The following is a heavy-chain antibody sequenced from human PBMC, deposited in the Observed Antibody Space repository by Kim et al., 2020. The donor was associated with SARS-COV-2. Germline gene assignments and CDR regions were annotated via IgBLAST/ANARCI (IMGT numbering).Heavy chain of an antibody. CDR2: IYYSGST. D-gene: IGHD3-9*01. V-gene: IGHV4-39*07. J-gene: IGHJ4*02. Sequence: SETLSLTCTVSGGSISSSSYYWGWIRQPPGKGLEWIGSIYYSGSTYYNPSLKSRVTISVDTSKNQFSLKLSSVTAADTAVYYCARDRLRYFDWPYYFDYWGQGTLVTVSS. CDR3: ARDRLRYFDWPYYFDY. CDR1: GGSISSSSYY.